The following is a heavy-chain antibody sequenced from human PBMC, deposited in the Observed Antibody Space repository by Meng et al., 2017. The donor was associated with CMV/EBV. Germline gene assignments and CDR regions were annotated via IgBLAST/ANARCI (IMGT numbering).Heavy chain of an antibody. CDR1: GYTFTGHY. CDR2: INPNSGGT. V-gene: IGHV1-2*02. CDR3: ARTPMVRGVISHFDY. Sequence: ASVKVSCKASGYTFTGHYMHWVRQAPGQGLEWMGWINPNSGGTNYAQKFQGRVTMTRDTSISTAYMELSRLRSDDTAVYYCARTPMVRGVISHFDYWGQGTLVTVSS. J-gene: IGHJ4*02. D-gene: IGHD3-10*01.